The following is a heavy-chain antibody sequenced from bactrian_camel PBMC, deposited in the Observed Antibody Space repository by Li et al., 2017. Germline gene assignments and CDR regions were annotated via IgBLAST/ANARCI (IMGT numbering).Heavy chain of an antibody. CDR3: AASRYRGATIHPLAVNAYEY. D-gene: IGHD4*01. V-gene: IGHV3-3*01. CDR1: SSNYC. CDR2: ISTSGGTT. Sequence: HVQLVESGGGSVRDGGSLRLSCRASSSNYCMAWFRQAPGKEREGVAAISTSGGTTVYADSVKGQFTISQDNAKNTVYLQMNSLKPEDTAMYFCAASRYRGATIHPLAVNAYEYWGQGTQVTVS. J-gene: IGHJ4*01.